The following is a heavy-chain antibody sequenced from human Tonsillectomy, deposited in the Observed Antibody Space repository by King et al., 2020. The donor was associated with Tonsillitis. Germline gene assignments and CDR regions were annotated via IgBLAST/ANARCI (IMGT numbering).Heavy chain of an antibody. J-gene: IGHJ3*02. V-gene: IGHV4-59*01. CDR1: GGSLNSYY. Sequence: PLQESGPGLVKPSETLSLTCTVSGGSLNSYYWSWIRQPPGKGLEWIGYIYYSGSTTYNPSLKSRVTISVDTSKNQFSLKLSSVSAADTAVYYCARDGLEGEWELRMEHAFDIWGQGTMVTVSS. CDR2: IYYSGST. D-gene: IGHD1-7*01. CDR3: ARDGLEGEWELRMEHAFDI.